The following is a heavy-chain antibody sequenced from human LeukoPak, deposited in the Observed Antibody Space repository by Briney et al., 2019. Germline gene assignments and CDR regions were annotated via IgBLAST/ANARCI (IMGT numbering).Heavy chain of an antibody. CDR2: IYYSGST. D-gene: IGHD1-26*01. J-gene: IGHJ4*02. V-gene: IGHV4-61*01. Sequence: SETLSLTCTVPGVSVSSGSYYWSWIRQPPGKGLEWIGYIYYSGSTNYNPSLKSRVTISVDTSKNQFSLKLSSVTAADTAVYYCARDSLGAPDYWGQGTLVTVSS. CDR3: ARDSLGAPDY. CDR1: GVSVSSGSYY.